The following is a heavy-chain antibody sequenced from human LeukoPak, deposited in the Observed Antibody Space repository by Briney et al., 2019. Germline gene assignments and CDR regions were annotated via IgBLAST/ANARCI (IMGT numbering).Heavy chain of an antibody. CDR2: IYHSGST. J-gene: IGHJ4*02. Sequence: ASETLSLTCTVSGYSISSGYYWGWIRQPPGKGLEWIGSIYHSGSTYYNPSLKSRVTISVDTSKNQFSLKLSSVTAADTAVYFCARGAEYYAIWRGYAGYSDYWGQGISVTVSS. D-gene: IGHD3-3*01. CDR1: GYSISSGYY. CDR3: ARGAEYYAIWRGYAGYSDY. V-gene: IGHV4-38-2*02.